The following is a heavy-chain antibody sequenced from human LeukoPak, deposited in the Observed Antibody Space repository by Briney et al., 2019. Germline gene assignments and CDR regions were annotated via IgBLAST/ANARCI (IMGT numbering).Heavy chain of an antibody. J-gene: IGHJ6*03. Sequence: SETLSLTCPVSGGSISSYYWSWIRQSPGTGLEWMWYIYCTGNTHYDPSLQSRVTMSVDTSKNQFSLRLTSVTAADTAIYYCARRAMITEYYFFYMDVWGTGTTVTVSS. CDR1: GGSISSYY. D-gene: IGHD3-16*01. CDR2: IYCTGNT. V-gene: IGHV4-59*08. CDR3: ARRAMITEYYFFYMDV.